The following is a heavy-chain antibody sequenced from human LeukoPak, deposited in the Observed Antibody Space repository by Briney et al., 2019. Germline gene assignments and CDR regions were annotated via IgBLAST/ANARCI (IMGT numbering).Heavy chain of an antibody. Sequence: QTGGSLRLSCEGSAFIFSGHWMNWVRQAPGKGLEWVALISYDGNNKYYADSVKGRFIISRDNSKNTLYLQMNSLRAEDTAVYYYARDPKGGFSYGWGAFDIWGQGTMVTISS. CDR1: AFIFSGHW. CDR2: ISYDGNNK. D-gene: IGHD5-18*01. V-gene: IGHV3-30-3*01. J-gene: IGHJ3*02. CDR3: ARDPKGGFSYGWGAFDI.